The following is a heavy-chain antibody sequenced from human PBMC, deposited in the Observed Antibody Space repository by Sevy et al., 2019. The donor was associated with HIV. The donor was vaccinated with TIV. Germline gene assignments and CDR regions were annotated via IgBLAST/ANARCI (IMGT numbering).Heavy chain of an antibody. CDR2: IIQDGSDK. Sequence: GGSLRLSCAASGFILSNYWMSWVRQAPGKGLEWVANIIQDGSDKYYVDSVKGRFTISRDNAKNSLYLQMNSLRVEDTAVYYCARDLFSGSYYENYWGQGTLVTVSS. CDR1: GFILSNYW. CDR3: ARDLFSGSYYENY. J-gene: IGHJ4*02. V-gene: IGHV3-7*01. D-gene: IGHD1-26*01.